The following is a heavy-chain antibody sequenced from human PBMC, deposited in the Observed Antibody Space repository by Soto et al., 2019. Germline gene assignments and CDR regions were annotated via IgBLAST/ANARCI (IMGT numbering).Heavy chain of an antibody. CDR1: GFTFSSYA. D-gene: IGHD6-19*01. V-gene: IGHV3-23*01. J-gene: IGHJ4*02. Sequence: GGSLRLSCAASGFTFSSYAMSWVRQAPGKGLEWVSAISGSGGSTYYADSVKGRFTISRDNSKNTLYLQMNSLRAEDTAVYYCAKDPKGSSGCPCYFDYWGQGTLVTVSS. CDR2: ISGSGGST. CDR3: AKDPKGSSGCPCYFDY.